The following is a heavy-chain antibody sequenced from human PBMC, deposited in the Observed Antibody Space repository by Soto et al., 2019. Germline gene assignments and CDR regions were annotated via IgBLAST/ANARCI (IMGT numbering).Heavy chain of an antibody. Sequence: PSETLSLTCSVFGGSISSGGYYWSWIRQHPGEGLEWIGYIYYSGSTYYNPSLKSRVTISVDTSKNQFSLKLSSVTAADTAVYYCATLKRDGDYFDYWGQGTLVTVSS. CDR1: GGSISSGGYY. D-gene: IGHD4-17*01. V-gene: IGHV4-31*03. CDR3: ATLKRDGDYFDY. CDR2: IYYSGST. J-gene: IGHJ4*02.